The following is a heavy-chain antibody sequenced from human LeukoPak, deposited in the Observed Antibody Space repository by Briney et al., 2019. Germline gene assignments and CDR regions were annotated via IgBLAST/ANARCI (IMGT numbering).Heavy chain of an antibody. V-gene: IGHV1-18*01. CDR2: ISAYSGYT. J-gene: IGHJ4*02. CDR1: GYTFTNYG. CDR3: ARDAVSTTTAGGIDY. D-gene: IGHD5/OR15-5a*01. Sequence: ASVKVSCKASGYTFTNYGISWVRQAPGQGLEWMGWISAYSGYTHYAQKIQGRVTVTTEASTSTAYMELRSLTSYDTAVYYCARDAVSTTTAGGIDYWAREPWSPSPQ.